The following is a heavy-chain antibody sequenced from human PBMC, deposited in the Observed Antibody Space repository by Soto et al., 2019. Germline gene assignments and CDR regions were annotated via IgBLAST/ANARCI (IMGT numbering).Heavy chain of an antibody. CDR1: GGSISSYY. V-gene: IGHV4-59*01. CDR2: IYYSGST. J-gene: IGHJ6*02. D-gene: IGHD2-21*01. Sequence: PSETLSLTCTVSGGSISSYYWSWIRQPPGKGLEWIGYIYYSGSTNYNPSLKGRVTISVDTSKNQFSLKLSSVTAADTAVYYCARGILYYGMDVWGQGTTVTVSS. CDR3: ARGILYYGMDV.